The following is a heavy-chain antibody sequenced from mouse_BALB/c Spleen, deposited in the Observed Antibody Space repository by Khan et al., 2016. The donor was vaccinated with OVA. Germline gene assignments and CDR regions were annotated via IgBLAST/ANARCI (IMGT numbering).Heavy chain of an antibody. CDR2: IYTYTGEP. CDR1: GYTFTNYG. D-gene: IGHD3-3*01. Sequence: QIQLVQSGPDLKKPGETVKISCKASGYTFTNYGINWVKQAPGKGLKWMGWIYTYTGEPKYADDFKGRFAFSLETSASTAYLQINNLKNEDTASDDCARGGRRAMDYWGQGTSVTVSS. CDR3: ARGGRRAMDY. V-gene: IGHV9-3-1*01. J-gene: IGHJ4*01.